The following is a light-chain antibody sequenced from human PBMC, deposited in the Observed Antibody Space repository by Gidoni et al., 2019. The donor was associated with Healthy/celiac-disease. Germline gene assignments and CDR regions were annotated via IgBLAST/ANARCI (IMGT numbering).Light chain of an antibody. CDR2: AAS. Sequence: DIQMTQSPSSLSASVGDRVTITCRASQSISSYLNWYQQKPGKAPKLLIYAASSLQIGVPSRFSGSGSGTDFTLTISSLQPEDFATYYCQPSYSTPPTFGQGTKVEIK. J-gene: IGKJ1*01. CDR1: QSISSY. V-gene: IGKV1-39*01. CDR3: QPSYSTPPT.